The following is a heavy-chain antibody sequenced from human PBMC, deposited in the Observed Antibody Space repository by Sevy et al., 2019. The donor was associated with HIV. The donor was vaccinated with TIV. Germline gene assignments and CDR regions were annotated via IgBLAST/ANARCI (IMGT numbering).Heavy chain of an antibody. CDR2: ISGSGGST. Sequence: GGSLRLSCAASGFTFSSYAMSWVRQAPGKGLEWVSAISGSGGSTYYADSVKGRFTMSRDNSKNTLYLQMNGMRAEDTAVYHCAAYYYYIWGSYRLDYWGQGTLVTVSS. CDR1: GFTFSSYA. D-gene: IGHD3-16*02. CDR3: AAYYYYIWGSYRLDY. V-gene: IGHV3-23*01. J-gene: IGHJ4*02.